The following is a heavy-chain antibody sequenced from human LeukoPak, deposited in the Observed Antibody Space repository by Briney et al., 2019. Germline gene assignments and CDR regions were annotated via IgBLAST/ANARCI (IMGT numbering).Heavy chain of an antibody. D-gene: IGHD2-21*02. V-gene: IGHV3-23*01. CDR3: AKDGCGSDCPYFFDY. CDR2: ISGGGGST. Sequence: TGGSLRLSCAASGFTFSSYAMSWVRQAPGKGLEWVSGISGGGGSTYYADSVKGRFTISRDNSKNTLYLQMNSLRADDTAVYYCAKDGCGSDCPYFFDYWGQGTLVTVSS. J-gene: IGHJ4*02. CDR1: GFTFSSYA.